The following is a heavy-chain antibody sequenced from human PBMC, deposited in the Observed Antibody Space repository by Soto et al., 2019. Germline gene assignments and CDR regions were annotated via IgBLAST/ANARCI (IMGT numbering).Heavy chain of an antibody. CDR2: VYHSGST. CDR3: ARAFYGDYAACYHGMDV. CDR1: GYSISSGFY. J-gene: IGHJ6*02. D-gene: IGHD4-17*01. V-gene: IGHV4-38-2*01. Sequence: SETLSLTCAVSGYSISSGFYWGWIRQAPGKGLEWIGHVYHSGSTYYNPYNPSLKSRVTISVDTSKNQFSLRLRSVTAADTTVYYCARAFYGDYAACYHGMDVWGQGTTVTVSS.